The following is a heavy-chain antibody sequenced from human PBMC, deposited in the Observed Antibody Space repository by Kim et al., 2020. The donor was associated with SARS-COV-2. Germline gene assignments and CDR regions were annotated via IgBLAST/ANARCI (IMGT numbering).Heavy chain of an antibody. CDR3: ARAPQLLHYGMDV. V-gene: IGHV4-59*13. Sequence: SETLSLTCTVSGGSISSYYWSWIRQPPGKGLEWIGYIYYSGSTNYNPSLKSRVTISVDTSKNQFSLKLSSVTAADTAVYYCARAPQLLHYGMDVWGQGTTVTVSS. CDR2: IYYSGST. D-gene: IGHD3-22*01. J-gene: IGHJ6*02. CDR1: GGSISSYY.